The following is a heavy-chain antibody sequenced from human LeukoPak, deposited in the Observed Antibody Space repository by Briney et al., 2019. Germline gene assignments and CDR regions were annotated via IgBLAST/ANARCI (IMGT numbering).Heavy chain of an antibody. V-gene: IGHV4-59*01. Sequence: SETLSLTCTVSGGSISSYYWIWIRQQPGKGLEWIGYIYSTGNTYYNPSLKSRVTISVDTSKNQFSLKLSSVTAADTAVYYCARGGYYDSSGYYPFDYWGQGTLVTVSS. CDR1: GGSISSYY. CDR2: IYSTGNT. D-gene: IGHD3-22*01. J-gene: IGHJ4*02. CDR3: ARGGYYDSSGYYPFDY.